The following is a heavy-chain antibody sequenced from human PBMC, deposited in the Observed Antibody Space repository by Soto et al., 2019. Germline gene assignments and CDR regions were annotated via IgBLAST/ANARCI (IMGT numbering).Heavy chain of an antibody. Sequence: GEARKICGKGAGDSFTSYWSGWGRQMPGKGLEGMGIIYPGDSDTRDSPAFQGQVTISADKSISTAYLQWSSLKASDTAMYYCARHTPGVRRFLEWRSRSHYYYMDVWGKGTTVTVSS. CDR1: GDSFTSYW. CDR2: IYPGDSDT. D-gene: IGHD3-3*01. V-gene: IGHV5-51*01. CDR3: ARHTPGVRRFLEWRSRSHYYYMDV. J-gene: IGHJ6*03.